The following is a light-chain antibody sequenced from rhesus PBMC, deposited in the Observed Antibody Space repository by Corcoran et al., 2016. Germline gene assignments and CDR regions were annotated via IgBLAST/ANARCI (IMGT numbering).Light chain of an antibody. V-gene: IGKV2S9*01. Sequence: DVVMTQSPLSLPVTLGQPASISCRSSQSLVHSDGKTYLTWLQQKTGQPTRRLIYQVSNRDSGVPDRISGSVAGTDLTLKISRVEAEDVGVYYCMQGTHWPYSFGQGTKVEIK. CDR3: MQGTHWPYS. CDR1: QSLVHSDGKTY. CDR2: QVS. J-gene: IGKJ2*01.